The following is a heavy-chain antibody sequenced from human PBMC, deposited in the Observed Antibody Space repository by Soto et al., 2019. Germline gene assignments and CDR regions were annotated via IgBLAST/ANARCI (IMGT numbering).Heavy chain of an antibody. J-gene: IGHJ1*01. CDR2: IYYSGST. CDR1: GGSISSYY. Sequence: SETLSLTCTVSGGSISSYYWSWIRQPPGKGLEWIGYIYYSGSTNYNPSLKSRVTISVDTSKNQFSLKLSSVTAADTAVYYCARSSPPAEYFQHWGQGTLVTVPQ. V-gene: IGHV4-59*08. CDR3: ARSSPPAEYFQH.